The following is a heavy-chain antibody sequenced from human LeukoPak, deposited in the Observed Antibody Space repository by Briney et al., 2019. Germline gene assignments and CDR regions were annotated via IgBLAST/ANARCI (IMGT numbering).Heavy chain of an antibody. J-gene: IGHJ4*02. V-gene: IGHV1-24*01. Sequence: GASVKVSCKVSGYTLTELSMHWVRQAPGKGLEWMGGFDPEDGETIYAQKFQGRVTMTEDTSTDTAYMELSSLRSEDTAVYYCATGTTIFGVVIMRGPFDYRGQGTLVTVSS. D-gene: IGHD3-3*01. CDR1: GYTLTELS. CDR3: ATGTTIFGVVIMRGPFDY. CDR2: FDPEDGET.